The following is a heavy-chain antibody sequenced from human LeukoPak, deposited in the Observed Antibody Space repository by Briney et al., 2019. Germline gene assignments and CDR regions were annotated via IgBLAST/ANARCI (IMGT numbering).Heavy chain of an antibody. CDR3: VKGMEDYDILTGVLDV. J-gene: IGHJ6*02. CDR1: EFTYG. CDR2: ISSSGSNT. Sequence: PGGSLRLSCAASEFTYGMNWVRQAPGKGLECVSAISSSGSNTYYADSVKGRFTISRDNSKNTLYLQMNSLRAEDTAVYYCVKGMEDYDILTGVLDVWGQGTTVTVSS. D-gene: IGHD3-9*01. V-gene: IGHV3-23*01.